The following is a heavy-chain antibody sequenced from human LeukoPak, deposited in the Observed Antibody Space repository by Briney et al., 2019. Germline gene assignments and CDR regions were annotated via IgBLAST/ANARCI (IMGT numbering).Heavy chain of an antibody. V-gene: IGHV3-53*01. D-gene: IGHD2-15*01. CDR1: GFTFSRFE. CDR2: IYSGGNT. CDR3: ARRAGEYSHPYDY. J-gene: IGHJ4*02. Sequence: PGGSLRLSCVASGFTFSRFEMNWVRQAPGKGLEWVSFIYSGGNTHSSDSVKGRFTISRDNSKNTLYLQMNSLRAEDTAIYYCARRAGEYSHPYDYWGQGTLVTVSS.